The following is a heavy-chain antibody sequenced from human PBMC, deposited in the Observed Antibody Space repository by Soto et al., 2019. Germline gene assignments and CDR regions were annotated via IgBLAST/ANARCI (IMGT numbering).Heavy chain of an antibody. CDR2: IDWDDEK. CDR1: GFSLSTSGMR. Sequence: SGPTLVNPTHPLTLTCTFSGFSLSTSGMRVSWIRQPPGKALEWLARIDWDDEKFYNTSLKTRLTISKHSSKNQVVLTMTNMEPVDTATYYCARMFQCSGGTCPFDYWGQGALVTVSS. D-gene: IGHD2-15*01. V-gene: IGHV2-70*04. CDR3: ARMFQCSGGTCPFDY. J-gene: IGHJ4*02.